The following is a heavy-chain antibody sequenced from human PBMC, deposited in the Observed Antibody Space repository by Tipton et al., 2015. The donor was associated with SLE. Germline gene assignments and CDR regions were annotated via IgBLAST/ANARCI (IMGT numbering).Heavy chain of an antibody. V-gene: IGHV3-30*03. CDR2: ISYDGSNK. J-gene: IGHJ3*02. Sequence: SLRLSCAASGFTFSSYWMSWVRQAPGKGLEWVAVISYDGSNKYYADSVKGRFTISRDNSKNTLYLQMNSLRAEDTAVYYCARSIGEEDAFDIWGQGTMVTVSS. D-gene: IGHD3-10*01. CDR3: ARSIGEEDAFDI. CDR1: GFTFSSYW.